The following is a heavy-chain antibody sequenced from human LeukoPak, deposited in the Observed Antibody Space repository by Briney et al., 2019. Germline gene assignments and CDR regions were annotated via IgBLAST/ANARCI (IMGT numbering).Heavy chain of an antibody. D-gene: IGHD3-22*01. J-gene: IGHJ4*02. CDR1: GGSISSSSYN. CDR3: ARQSDYYDSSGQFD. Sequence: SETLSLTCTVSGGSISSSSYNWGWIRQPPGKGLNGIGSIYYSGSTYYNPSLKSRVTISVDTSKNQFSLKLSSVTAADTAVYYCARQSDYYDSSGQFDWGQGTLVTASS. CDR2: IYYSGST. V-gene: IGHV4-39*01.